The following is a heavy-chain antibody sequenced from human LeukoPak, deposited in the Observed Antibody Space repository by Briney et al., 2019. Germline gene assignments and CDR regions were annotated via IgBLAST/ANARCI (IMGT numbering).Heavy chain of an antibody. CDR2: IRYDGSNK. D-gene: IGHD5-12*01. CDR1: GFTFSSYG. J-gene: IGHJ3*02. CDR3: AHLENSGYDLLDAFDI. V-gene: IGHV3-30*02. Sequence: GGSLRLSCAASGFTFSSYGMHWVRQAPGKGLEWVAFIRYDGSNKYYADSVKGRFTISRDNSKSTLYLQMNSLRAEDTAVYYCAHLENSGYDLLDAFDIWGQGTMVTVSS.